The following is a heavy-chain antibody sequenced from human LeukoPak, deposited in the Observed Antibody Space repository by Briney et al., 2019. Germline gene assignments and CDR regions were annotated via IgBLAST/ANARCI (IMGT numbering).Heavy chain of an antibody. J-gene: IGHJ4*02. CDR3: ARALVGDGSSIY. CDR1: GITVSKYW. V-gene: IGHV3-7*05. D-gene: IGHD2-15*01. CDR2: INQDGAEK. Sequence: PGGSLRLSCAASGITVSKYWMSWVRQAPGKGLEWVANINQDGAEKYYVDSVKGRFTISRDNAKSSLYLQMDSLRAEDTAVYFCARALVGDGSSIYWGQGTLVTVSS.